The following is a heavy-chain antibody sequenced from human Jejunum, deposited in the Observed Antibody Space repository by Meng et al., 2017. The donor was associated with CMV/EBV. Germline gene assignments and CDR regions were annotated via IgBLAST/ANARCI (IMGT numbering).Heavy chain of an antibody. D-gene: IGHD6-25*01. Sequence: ASGFTVRTCDVSRGRQAPGKGLEWVVTITGSGSRTHYADSVKGRFTISRDNYKNTRDLQISSLRVEDTAIYYCDAADYWGQGTQVTVSS. CDR1: GFTVRTCD. V-gene: IGHV3-23*01. CDR3: DAADY. J-gene: IGHJ4*02. CDR2: ITGSGSRT.